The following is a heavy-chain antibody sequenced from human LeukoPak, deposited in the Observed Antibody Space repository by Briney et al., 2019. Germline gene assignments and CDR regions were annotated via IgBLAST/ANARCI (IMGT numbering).Heavy chain of an antibody. J-gene: IGHJ4*02. CDR1: GYSFTSYW. CDR2: IYPGDSDT. V-gene: IGHV5-51*01. D-gene: IGHD3-22*01. CDR3: ASGEYYYDSSGYSHIDY. Sequence: GESLKISCKGSGYSFTSYWIGWVRQMPGKGLEWMGIIYPGDSDTRYSPSFQGQATISADKSISTAYLQWSSLKASDTAMYYCASGEYYYDSSGYSHIDYWGQGTLVTVSS.